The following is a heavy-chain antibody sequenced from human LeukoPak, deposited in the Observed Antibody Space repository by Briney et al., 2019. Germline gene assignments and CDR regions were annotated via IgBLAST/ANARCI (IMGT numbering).Heavy chain of an antibody. J-gene: IGHJ4*02. D-gene: IGHD3/OR15-3a*01. V-gene: IGHV4-39*01. Sequence: SETLSLTCTVSGVSISSSNSYWGWIRQPPGKGLEWIGSIYYTGNTYYNASLKSRVTISIDTSKNQISLRLTSVTATDTDIYYCARQTGSGLFILPGGQGTLVTVSS. CDR2: IYYTGNT. CDR3: ARQTGSGLFILP. CDR1: GVSISSSNSY.